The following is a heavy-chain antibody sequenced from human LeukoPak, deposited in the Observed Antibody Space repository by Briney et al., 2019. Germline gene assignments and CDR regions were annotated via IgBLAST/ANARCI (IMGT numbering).Heavy chain of an antibody. V-gene: IGHV3-23*01. J-gene: IGHJ5*02. CDR2: ISGSGGST. CDR1: GFTFSSYA. Sequence: SGGSLRLSCAASGFTFSSYAMSWVRQAPGKGLKWVSAISGSGGSTYYADSVKGRFTISRDNSKNTLYLQMNSLRAEDTAVYYCAKGAAAGTSRNWFDPWGQGTLVTVSS. D-gene: IGHD6-13*01. CDR3: AKGAAAGTSRNWFDP.